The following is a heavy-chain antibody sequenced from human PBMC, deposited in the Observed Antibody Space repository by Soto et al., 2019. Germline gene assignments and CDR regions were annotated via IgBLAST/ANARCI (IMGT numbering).Heavy chain of an antibody. D-gene: IGHD2-2*01. V-gene: IGHV3-23*01. CDR3: ARRGYCSTPNCYVDGSPQLDY. Sequence: PGGSLRLACAASGFTFSSYAMSWVRQAPGKGLEWVSAISGSGGSIYYADSVKGRFTISRDNSKNTLYVQMNSLRAEDTALYFCARRGYCSTPNCYVDGSPQLDYWGQGTLVTVSS. CDR2: ISGSGGSI. J-gene: IGHJ4*02. CDR1: GFTFSSYA.